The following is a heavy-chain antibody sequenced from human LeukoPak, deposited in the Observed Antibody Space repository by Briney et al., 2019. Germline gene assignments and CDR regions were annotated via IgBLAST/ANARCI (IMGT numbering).Heavy chain of an antibody. V-gene: IGHV4-59*02. CDR3: AREHYDILTGLYIDAFDI. CDR1: GGSVSGYY. D-gene: IGHD3-9*01. CDR2: IYYSGST. Sequence: PSETLSLTCTVSGGSVSGYYWSWIRQPPGKGLEWIGYIYYSGSTNYNPSLKSRVTISVDTSKNQFSLKLSSVTAADTAVYYCAREHYDILTGLYIDAFDIWGPGTRVAVSS. J-gene: IGHJ3*02.